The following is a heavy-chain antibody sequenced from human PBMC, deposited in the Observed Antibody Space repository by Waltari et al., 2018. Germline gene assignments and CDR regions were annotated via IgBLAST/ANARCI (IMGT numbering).Heavy chain of an antibody. J-gene: IGHJ4*02. D-gene: IGHD6-13*01. CDR3: ARRIIAAADSYFDY. Sequence: QVQLVQSGAEVKKPGSSVKVSCKASGGTFSSYTISWVRQAPGQGLEWMGRIIPSLGIANYAQKFQGRVTITADKSTSTAYMELSSLRSEDTAVYYCARRIIAAADSYFDYWGQGTLVTVSS. V-gene: IGHV1-69*02. CDR2: IIPSLGIA. CDR1: GGTFSSYT.